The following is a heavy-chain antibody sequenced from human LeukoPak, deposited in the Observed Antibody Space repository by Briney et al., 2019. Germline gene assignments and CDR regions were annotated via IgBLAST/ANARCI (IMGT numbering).Heavy chain of an antibody. J-gene: IGHJ4*02. Sequence: GESLRLSCAASGFTFSDYSMNWVRQAPGKGLEWVSYISFSVNTKYYGDSVKGRFTISRDNAKNSLYLHMDSLRAEDTAVYYCARGAYSSGWAYFDHWGQGTLVTVSS. CDR1: GFTFSDYS. CDR2: ISFSVNTK. D-gene: IGHD6-19*01. CDR3: ARGAYSSGWAYFDH. V-gene: IGHV3-48*04.